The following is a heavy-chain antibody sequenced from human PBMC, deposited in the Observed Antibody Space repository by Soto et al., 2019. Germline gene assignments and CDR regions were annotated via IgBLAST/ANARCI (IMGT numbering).Heavy chain of an antibody. CDR2: ISAYNGNT. CDR3: ARVTRGYQLLWGYFDY. Sequence: ASVKVSCKASGYTFTSYGISWVRQAPGQGLEWMGWISAYNGNTNYAQKLQGRVTMTTDTSTSTAYMELRSLRSDDTAVYYCARVTRGYQLLWGYFDYWGQGTLVTVSS. V-gene: IGHV1-18*01. J-gene: IGHJ4*02. CDR1: GYTFTSYG. D-gene: IGHD2-2*01.